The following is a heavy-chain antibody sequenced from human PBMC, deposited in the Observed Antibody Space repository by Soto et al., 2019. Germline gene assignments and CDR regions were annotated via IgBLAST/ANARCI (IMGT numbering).Heavy chain of an antibody. D-gene: IGHD5-18*01. Sequence: ASVKVSCKASGGTFSSYAISWVRQAPGQGLEWMGGIIPIFGTANYAQKFQGRVTITADESTSTAYMELSSLRSEDTAVYYCARGTAMVTDFDYWGQGTLVTVSS. CDR1: GGTFSSYA. CDR2: IIPIFGTA. CDR3: ARGTAMVTDFDY. V-gene: IGHV1-69*13. J-gene: IGHJ4*02.